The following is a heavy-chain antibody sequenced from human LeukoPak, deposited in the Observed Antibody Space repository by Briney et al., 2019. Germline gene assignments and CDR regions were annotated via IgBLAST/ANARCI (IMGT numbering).Heavy chain of an antibody. V-gene: IGHV4-59*12. CDR2: IYYSGST. CDR1: GGSISSYY. Sequence: PSEILSLTCTVSGGSISSYYWSWIRQPPGKVLEWIGYIYYSGSTNYNPSLKSRVTISVDTSKNQFSLKLSSVTAADTAVYYCATAAAGTLDYWGQGTLVTVSS. D-gene: IGHD6-13*01. J-gene: IGHJ4*02. CDR3: ATAAAGTLDY.